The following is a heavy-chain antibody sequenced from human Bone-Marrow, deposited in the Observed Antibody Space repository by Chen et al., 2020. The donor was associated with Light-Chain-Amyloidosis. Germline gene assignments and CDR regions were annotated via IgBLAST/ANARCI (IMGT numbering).Heavy chain of an antibody. CDR3: ARSSNGYYYSAFDY. Sequence: QLQLQESGPGLVKPSETLSLTCTVPGGSISSSSYYWGWIRQPPGKGLEWIGSIYYSGSTYYNPSLKSRVTISVDTSKNQFSLKLSSVTAADTAVYYCARSSNGYYYSAFDYWGQGTLVTVSS. D-gene: IGHD3-22*01. J-gene: IGHJ4*02. CDR1: GGSISSSSYY. CDR2: IYYSGST. V-gene: IGHV4-39*01.